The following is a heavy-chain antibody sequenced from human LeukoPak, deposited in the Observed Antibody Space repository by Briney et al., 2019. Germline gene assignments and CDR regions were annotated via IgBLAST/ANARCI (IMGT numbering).Heavy chain of an antibody. D-gene: IGHD6-19*01. Sequence: TGGSLRLSCAASGFTFDDYGMSWVRQAPGKGLEWVSGINWNGGSTGYADSVKGRFTISRDNAKKSLYLQMNSLRAEDTALYYCARDVRGVADYYYYMDVWGKGTTVTVSS. J-gene: IGHJ6*03. CDR3: ARDVRGVADYYYYMDV. V-gene: IGHV3-20*04. CDR1: GFTFDDYG. CDR2: INWNGGST.